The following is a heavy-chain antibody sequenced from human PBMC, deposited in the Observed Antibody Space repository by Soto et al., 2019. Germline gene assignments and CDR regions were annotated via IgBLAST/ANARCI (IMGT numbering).Heavy chain of an antibody. J-gene: IGHJ4*02. CDR3: ARARYKWNF. V-gene: IGHV4-59*01. D-gene: IGHD1-20*01. Sequence: SETLSLTCTVSGGSIDTYYWTWIRQPPGKGLEWIGYIYSSGSTNYNPSLKSRVTISVDTSKNQFFLNLRSVTPAETDTYYCARARYKWNFWGQGALVTVSS. CDR1: GGSIDTYY. CDR2: IYSSGST.